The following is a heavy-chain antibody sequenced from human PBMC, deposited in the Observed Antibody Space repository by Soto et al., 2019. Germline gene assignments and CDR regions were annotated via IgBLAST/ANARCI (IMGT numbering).Heavy chain of an antibody. Sequence: EVQLVQSVAEVKKPGESLRISCQGSGYTFSNNWISWVRQKPGKGLEWMGKIDPSGSYTDYSPSFQGHVSLSVDKSVSTAYLQWSSLKASDSAIYYCARNMLTFGGTPTSSEGDYGMDVWGHGTTVTVSS. CDR2: IDPSGSYT. D-gene: IGHD3-16*01. CDR1: GYTFSNNW. J-gene: IGHJ6*02. V-gene: IGHV5-10-1*03. CDR3: ARNMLTFGGTPTSSEGDYGMDV.